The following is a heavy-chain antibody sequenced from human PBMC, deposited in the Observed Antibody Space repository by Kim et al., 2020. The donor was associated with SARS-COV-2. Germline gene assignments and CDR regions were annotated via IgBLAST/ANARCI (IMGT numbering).Heavy chain of an antibody. CDR2: ISSSSSYI. CDR1: GFTFSSYS. Sequence: GGSLRLSCAASGFTFSSYSMNWVRQAPGKGLEWVSSISSSSSYIYYADSVKGRFTISRDNAKNSLYLQMNSLRAEDTAVYYCARYYYDSREDLYYFDYWGQGTLVTVSS. D-gene: IGHD3-22*01. CDR3: ARYYYDSREDLYYFDY. J-gene: IGHJ4*02. V-gene: IGHV3-21*01.